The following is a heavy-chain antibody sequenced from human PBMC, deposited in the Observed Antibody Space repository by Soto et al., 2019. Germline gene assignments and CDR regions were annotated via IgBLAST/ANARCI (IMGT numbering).Heavy chain of an antibody. V-gene: IGHV1-46*01. CDR2: INPSGGST. CDR1: GYTFTSYY. CDR3: ARALIAVHNWFDP. D-gene: IGHD6-19*01. Sequence: GASVKVSCKTSGYTFTSYYMHCVRQAPGQGLEWMGIINPSGGSTSYAQKFQGRVTMTRDTSTSTVYMELSSLRSEDTAVYYCARALIAVHNWFDPWGQGTLVTVSS. J-gene: IGHJ5*02.